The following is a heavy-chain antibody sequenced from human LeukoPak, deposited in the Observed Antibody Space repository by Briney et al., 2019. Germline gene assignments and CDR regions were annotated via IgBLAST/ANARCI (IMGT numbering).Heavy chain of an antibody. CDR1: GFTLSSYS. Sequence: QSGGSLRLSCAASGFTLSSYSMNWVRQAPGKGLEWVSYISGGSSTIYYADSVKGRFTASRDNAKNSLYLLMDALRAEDTAVYYCARAGSNQWLDYWGQGTLVTVSS. J-gene: IGHJ4*02. V-gene: IGHV3-48*01. CDR3: ARAGSNQWLDY. CDR2: ISGGSSTI. D-gene: IGHD6-19*01.